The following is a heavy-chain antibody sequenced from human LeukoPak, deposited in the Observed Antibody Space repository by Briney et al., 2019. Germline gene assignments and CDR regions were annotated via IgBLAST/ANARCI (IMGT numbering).Heavy chain of an antibody. CDR2: IYPGDSDT. J-gene: IGHJ4*02. CDR3: ARREYYYDSTGYYFRGPGQFDL. V-gene: IGHV5-51*01. D-gene: IGHD3-22*01. CDR1: GYSFTTYW. Sequence: GESLKISCKGSGYSFTTYWIGWVRQMPGKGLEWIGIIYPGDSDTRYSPSFQGHVTISADKSIRTAYLQWSSLKASDTAMYYCARREYYYDSTGYYFRGPGQFDLWGQGTLVTVSS.